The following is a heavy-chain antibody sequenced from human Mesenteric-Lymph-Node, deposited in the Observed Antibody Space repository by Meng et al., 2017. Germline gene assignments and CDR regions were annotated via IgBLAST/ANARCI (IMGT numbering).Heavy chain of an antibody. Sequence: GGSLRLSCAASGFTFSDYYMSWIRQAPGKGLEWVSYISSSGSTIYYADSVKGRFTISRDNAKNSLYLQMNSLRAEDTAVYYCARDHSSSWTYIEYYGMDVWGQGTTVPSP. CDR1: GFTFSDYY. V-gene: IGHV3-11*01. CDR2: ISSSGSTI. J-gene: IGHJ6*02. CDR3: ARDHSSSWTYIEYYGMDV. D-gene: IGHD6-13*01.